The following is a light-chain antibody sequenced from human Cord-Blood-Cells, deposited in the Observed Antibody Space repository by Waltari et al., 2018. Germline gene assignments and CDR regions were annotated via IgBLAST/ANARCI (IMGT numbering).Light chain of an antibody. V-gene: IGLV6-57*03. CDR2: EDN. CDR1: SGSIASNY. CDR3: QSYDSSNWV. J-gene: IGLJ3*02. Sequence: NFMLTQPHSVSESPGKTVTISCTRSSGSIASNYVQWYQQRPGRAPTTVIYEDNQRPSGVPVRFSGSIDSSSNSASLTISGLKTEDEADYYCQSYDSSNWVFGGGTKLTVL.